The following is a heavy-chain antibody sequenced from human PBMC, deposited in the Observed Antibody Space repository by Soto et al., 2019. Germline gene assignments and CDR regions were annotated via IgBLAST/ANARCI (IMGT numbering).Heavy chain of an antibody. CDR1: GGTFSSYA. J-gene: IGHJ6*02. D-gene: IGHD1-1*01. Sequence: GASVKVSCKASGGTFSSYAISWVRQAPGQELEWMGGIIPIFGTANYAQKFQGRVTITADESTSTAYMELSSLRSEDTAVYYCASRLERRHYYYGMDVWGQGTTVTXSS. CDR2: IIPIFGTA. V-gene: IGHV1-69*13. CDR3: ASRLERRHYYYGMDV.